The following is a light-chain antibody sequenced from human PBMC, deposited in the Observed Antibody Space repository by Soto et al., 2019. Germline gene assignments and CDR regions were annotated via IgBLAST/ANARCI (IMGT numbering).Light chain of an antibody. V-gene: IGLV2-14*01. Sequence: QSALTQPASVSGSPGQSITISCTGTSSAVGGYNYVSWYQQHPGKAPKVMIYEVSNRPSGVSNRFSGSKSGNTASLTISGLQAEDEADYYCSSYTRSSTRVFGGGTKLTVL. J-gene: IGLJ3*02. CDR2: EVS. CDR1: SSAVGGYNY. CDR3: SSYTRSSTRV.